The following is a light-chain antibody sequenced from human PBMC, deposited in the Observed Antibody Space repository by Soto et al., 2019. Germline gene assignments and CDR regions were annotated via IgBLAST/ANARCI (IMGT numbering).Light chain of an antibody. CDR3: QQYNTYSPPWT. CDR1: QSIDNW. CDR2: DAS. V-gene: IGKV1-5*01. Sequence: DIQMTQTPSTLSASIGDGVTITCRASQSIDNWLAWYQQKPGKAPKLLISDASKLEGGVPSRFSGSGSGAEFTLTISSLQRDDFATYYCQQYNTYSPPWTFGQGTKVEIK. J-gene: IGKJ1*01.